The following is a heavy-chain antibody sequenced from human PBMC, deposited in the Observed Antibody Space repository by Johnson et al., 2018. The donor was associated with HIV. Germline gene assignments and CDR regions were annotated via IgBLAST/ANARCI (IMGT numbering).Heavy chain of an antibody. Sequence: VQLVESGGGVVRPGGSLRLSCAASGFTFDDYGMSWVRQAPGKGLEWVSAIGTAGDTFYPGSVKGRFTISRENAKNSLYLQMNSLKTEDTAVYYCTTDPPLEWLPLPFDIWGLGTMVTVSS. CDR2: IGTAGDT. V-gene: IGHV3-13*01. CDR3: TTDPPLEWLPLPFDI. CDR1: GFTFDDYG. D-gene: IGHD3-3*01. J-gene: IGHJ3*02.